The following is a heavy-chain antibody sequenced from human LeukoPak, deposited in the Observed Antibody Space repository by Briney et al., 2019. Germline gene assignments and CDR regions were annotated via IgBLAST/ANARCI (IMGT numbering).Heavy chain of an antibody. CDR1: GYTFTSYA. V-gene: IGHV7-4-1*02. J-gene: IGHJ4*02. Sequence: GASVKVSCKASGYTFTSYAMNWVRQAPGQGLEWMGWINTNTGNPTYAQGFTGRFVFSLDTSVSTAYLQISSLKAEDTALYYCARTHYYDSSGYYFVPLDFDYWGQGTLVTVSS. CDR2: INTNTGNP. CDR3: ARTHYYDSSGYYFVPLDFDY. D-gene: IGHD3-22*01.